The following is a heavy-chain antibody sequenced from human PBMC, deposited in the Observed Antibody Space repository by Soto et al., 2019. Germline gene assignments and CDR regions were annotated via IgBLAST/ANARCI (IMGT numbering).Heavy chain of an antibody. D-gene: IGHD1-26*01. Sequence: ASVKVSCKASGYTFTNFGISWVRQAPGQGLEWMGWISAYNGNTNYAQNFQGRVTMTTDTFTSTAYMELRSLRSDDTAVYYCARDRGSYALDYWGQGTLVTVSS. V-gene: IGHV1-18*01. CDR1: GYTFTNFG. J-gene: IGHJ4*02. CDR2: ISAYNGNT. CDR3: ARDRGSYALDY.